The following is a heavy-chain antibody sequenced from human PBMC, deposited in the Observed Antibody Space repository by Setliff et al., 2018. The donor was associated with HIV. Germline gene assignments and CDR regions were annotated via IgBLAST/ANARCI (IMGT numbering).Heavy chain of an antibody. CDR1: GFTFTNYW. V-gene: IGHV3-74*03. D-gene: IGHD1-1*01. CDR3: ARGSRAYKAPLDY. Sequence: GSLRLSCVTSGFTFTNYWMFWVRQGPGRELVWVSRLHGDGTATTYADSVRGRFTASRDSAKNTLYLQMNSLRPEDTALYYCARGSRAYKAPLDYWGQGTLVTVSS. CDR2: LHGDGTAT. J-gene: IGHJ4*02.